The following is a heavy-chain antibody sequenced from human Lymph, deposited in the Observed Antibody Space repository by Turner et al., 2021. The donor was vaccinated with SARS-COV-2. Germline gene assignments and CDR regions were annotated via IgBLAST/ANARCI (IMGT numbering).Heavy chain of an antibody. Sequence: QVQLVQSGAEVKKPGSSVKVSCKASGGTFSSYAISWVRQAPGQGLEWMGGSIPIVGTGNYAQKFQGRVTITADESTSTAYMELSSLRSEDTAVYYCARDTAVAGTLGAFDIWGQGTMVTVSS. D-gene: IGHD6-19*01. J-gene: IGHJ3*02. CDR1: GGTFSSYA. V-gene: IGHV1-69*01. CDR2: SIPIVGTG. CDR3: ARDTAVAGTLGAFDI.